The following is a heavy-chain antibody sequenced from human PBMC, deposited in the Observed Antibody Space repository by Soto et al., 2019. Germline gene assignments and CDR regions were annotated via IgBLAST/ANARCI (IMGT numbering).Heavy chain of an antibody. CDR3: ASCSSGWDGLDY. V-gene: IGHV3-66*01. D-gene: IGHD6-19*01. CDR1: GFTVSSNY. Sequence: GGSLRLXCAASGFTVSSNYMSWVRQAPGKGLEWVSVIYSGGSTYYADSVKGRFTVSRDNSKNTLYLQMNSLRAEDTAVYYCASCSSGWDGLDYWGQGTLVTVSS. CDR2: IYSGGST. J-gene: IGHJ4*02.